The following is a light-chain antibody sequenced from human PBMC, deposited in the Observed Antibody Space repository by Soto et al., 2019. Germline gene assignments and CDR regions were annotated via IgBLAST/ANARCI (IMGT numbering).Light chain of an antibody. CDR2: GAS. J-gene: IGKJ1*01. CDR1: HHVATN. V-gene: IGKV3-15*01. Sequence: EIVMTQSPVTLSVSPGERATLSCRASHHVATNLAWYQQKPGQPPRLLIYGASTRATGVSARFSGSGSGTEFTLTISSLLSDDFAVYYCQQYTARPPWTFGQGTRV. CDR3: QQYTARPPWT.